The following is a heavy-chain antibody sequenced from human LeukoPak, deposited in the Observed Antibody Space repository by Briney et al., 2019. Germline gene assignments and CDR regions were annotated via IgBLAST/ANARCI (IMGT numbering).Heavy chain of an antibody. CDR2: IYTGGTT. J-gene: IGHJ4*02. Sequence: GGSLTLSCAASGFTVSSNDISWVRQAPGKGLEWVSIIYTGGTTYYADSVKGRFTISRDNSRNTLYLQLNSLRAEDTAVYYCARGQGLWGQGTLVTVSS. CDR3: ARGQGL. CDR1: GFTVSSND. V-gene: IGHV3-53*01.